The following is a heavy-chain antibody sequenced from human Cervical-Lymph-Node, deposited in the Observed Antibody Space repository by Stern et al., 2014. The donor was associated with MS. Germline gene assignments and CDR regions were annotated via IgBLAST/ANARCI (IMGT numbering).Heavy chain of an antibody. CDR1: GDSISSGAYY. Sequence: QVQLQESGPGLVKPSQTLSLTCTVSGDSISSGAYYWSWIRQPPGKGLEWIGYIYYSGSTYYNPSLKSRVSISVDTSKNQFSLKVNSVTAADTAVYYCARDFGYSYSFGYWGQGTLVTVSS. V-gene: IGHV4-31*03. D-gene: IGHD5-18*01. CDR3: ARDFGYSYSFGY. CDR2: IYYSGST. J-gene: IGHJ4*02.